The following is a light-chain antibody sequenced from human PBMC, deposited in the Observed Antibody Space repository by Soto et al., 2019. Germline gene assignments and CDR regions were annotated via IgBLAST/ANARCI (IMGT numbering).Light chain of an antibody. CDR2: GAS. V-gene: IGKV3-20*01. J-gene: IGKJ2*01. Sequence: EIVLTQSPGTLSLSPGERATLSCRASQSITSTFLAWYQQKPGQAPRLLIYGASSRATGIPDRFSGSGSERDFTHTISRLEPEDFAVYFCQQYGRSPLMFTFGQGTKLEIK. CDR3: QQYGRSPLMFT. CDR1: QSITSTF.